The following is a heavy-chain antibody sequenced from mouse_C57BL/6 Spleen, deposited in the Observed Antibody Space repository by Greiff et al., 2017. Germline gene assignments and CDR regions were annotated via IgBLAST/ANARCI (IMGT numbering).Heavy chain of an antibody. J-gene: IGHJ2*01. CDR2: INPNNGGT. Sequence: VQLQQSGPELVKPGASVKISCKASGYTFTDYYMNWVKQSHGKSLEWIGDINPNNGGTSYNQKFKGKATLTVDKSSSTAYMELRSLTSEDSAVYYCARNHWGLYYFDYWGQGTTLTVSS. CDR3: ARNHWGLYYFDY. V-gene: IGHV1-26*01. D-gene: IGHD4-1*01. CDR1: GYTFTDYY.